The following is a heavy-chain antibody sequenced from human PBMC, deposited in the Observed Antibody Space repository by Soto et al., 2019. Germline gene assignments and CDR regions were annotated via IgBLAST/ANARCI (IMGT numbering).Heavy chain of an antibody. Sequence: SETLSLTCTVSGGSISSSSYYWGWIRQPPGKGLEWIGSIYYSGSTYYNPSLKSRVTISVDRSKNQFSLKLSSVTAADTAVYYCARDARSYDFWSGYSSGFDPWGQGTLVTVSS. CDR3: ARDARSYDFWSGYSSGFDP. V-gene: IGHV4-39*07. J-gene: IGHJ5*02. D-gene: IGHD3-3*01. CDR1: GGSISSSSYY. CDR2: IYYSGST.